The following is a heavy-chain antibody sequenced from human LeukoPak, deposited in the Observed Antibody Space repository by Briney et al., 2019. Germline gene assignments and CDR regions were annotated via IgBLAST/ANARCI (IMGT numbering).Heavy chain of an antibody. D-gene: IGHD1-1*01. CDR3: ARCHNWNDCYFDY. Sequence: GGSLRLSCSASGFTFGNYAMHWVRQAPGKGLEYVSTISNNVGSTYYADSVKSRFTISRDNSKNTLYLQMRSLRIEDTAVYYCARCHNWNDCYFDYWGQGTLVTVSS. J-gene: IGHJ4*02. CDR1: GFTFGNYA. V-gene: IGHV3-64D*09. CDR2: ISNNVGST.